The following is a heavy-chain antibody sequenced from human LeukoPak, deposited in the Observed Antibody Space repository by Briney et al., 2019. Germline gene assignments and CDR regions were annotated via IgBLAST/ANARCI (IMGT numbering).Heavy chain of an antibody. CDR2: ISGSVSGT. CDR1: GFTFSSSA. CDR3: AKMNGYMDV. D-gene: IGHD1-1*01. J-gene: IGHJ6*03. Sequence: GGSLRLSCTASGFTFSSSAITWVRQAPGKGLEWVSGISGSVSGTYYADFVKGQFTISRDNSKNTMYLEMNSLRAEDTAVYYCAKMNGYMDVWGKGTRSPSP. V-gene: IGHV3-23*01.